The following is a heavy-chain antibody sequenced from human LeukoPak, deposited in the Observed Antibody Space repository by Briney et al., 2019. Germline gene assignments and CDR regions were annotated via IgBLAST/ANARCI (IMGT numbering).Heavy chain of an antibody. D-gene: IGHD6-13*01. CDR1: GSSISTYY. Sequence: KPSETLSLTCTVSGSSISTYYWSWIRQPPGKGLEWIGYIYSSRSTNYNPSLKSRVTISVDTSKNQFSLKLSSVTAADTAIYYCARGYSSSWYWFDPWGQGTLVTVSS. J-gene: IGHJ5*02. CDR2: IYSSRST. V-gene: IGHV4-59*01. CDR3: ARGYSSSWYWFDP.